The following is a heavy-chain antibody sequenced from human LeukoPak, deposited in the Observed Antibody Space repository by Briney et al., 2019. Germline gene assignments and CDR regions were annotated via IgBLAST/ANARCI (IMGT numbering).Heavy chain of an antibody. CDR2: ISGSGGST. D-gene: IGHD6-19*01. CDR3: AKGGSSGWHGDFDY. V-gene: IGHV3-23*01. CDR1: GFTFSSYA. J-gene: IGHJ4*02. Sequence: GGSLRLSCAASGFTFSSYAMSWVRQAPGKGLEWVSAISGSGGSTYYADSVKGRFTISRDNSKNTLYLQMDSLRAEDTAVYYCAKGGSSGWHGDFDYWGQGTLVTVSS.